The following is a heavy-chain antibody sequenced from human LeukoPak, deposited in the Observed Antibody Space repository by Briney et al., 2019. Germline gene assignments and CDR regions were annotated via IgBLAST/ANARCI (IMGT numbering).Heavy chain of an antibody. J-gene: IGHJ4*02. CDR1: GGSISSSSYY. CDR2: IYYSGST. CDR3: ARPNCSGGSCNHYYFDY. Sequence: SETLSLTCTVSGGSISSSSYYWGWIRQPPGKGLEWIGSIYYSGSTYYNPSLKSRVTISVDTSKNQFSLKLSSVTAADAAVYYCARPNCSGGSCNHYYFDYWGQGTLVTVSS. V-gene: IGHV4-39*01. D-gene: IGHD2-15*01.